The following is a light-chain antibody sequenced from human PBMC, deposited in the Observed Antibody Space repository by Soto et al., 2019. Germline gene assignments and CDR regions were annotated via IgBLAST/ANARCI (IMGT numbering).Light chain of an antibody. Sequence: LTQPASVSGSPGQSITISCTGTSSDVGSYNLVSWYQQHPGKAPKLMIYEGSKRPSGVSNRFSGSKSGNTASLTISGLQAEDEADYYCCSYAGSSTLVFGTGTKV. CDR1: SSDVGSYNL. J-gene: IGLJ1*01. CDR2: EGS. V-gene: IGLV2-23*01. CDR3: CSYAGSSTLV.